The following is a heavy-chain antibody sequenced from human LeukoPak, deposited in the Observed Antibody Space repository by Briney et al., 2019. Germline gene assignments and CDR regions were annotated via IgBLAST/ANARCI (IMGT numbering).Heavy chain of an antibody. CDR1: GGSFSGYY. CDR2: INHSGST. J-gene: IGHJ5*02. CDR3: ARGGHYYGSGSSTKNWFDP. D-gene: IGHD3-10*01. Sequence: SETLSLTCAVYGGSFSGYYWSWIRQPPGKGLEWIGEINHSGSTNYNPSLKSRVTISVDTSKNQFSLKLSSVTAADTAVYYCARGGHYYGSGSSTKNWFDPWGQGTLVTVSS. V-gene: IGHV4-34*01.